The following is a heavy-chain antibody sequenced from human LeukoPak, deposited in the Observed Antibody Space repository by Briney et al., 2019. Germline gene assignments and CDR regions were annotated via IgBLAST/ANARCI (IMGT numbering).Heavy chain of an antibody. D-gene: IGHD4-17*01. CDR3: ARHIDDYGDANFDS. CDR2: VYYSGKT. V-gene: IGHV4-59*08. CDR1: GGSINRYY. Sequence: SETLSLTCTVSGGSINRYYWSWIRQPPGKGLEWMGYVYYSGKTKYNPSLKSRVTISVDTSKNHISLRLKSVTAADTAVYYCARHIDDYGDANFDSWGQGTLVPVSS. J-gene: IGHJ4*02.